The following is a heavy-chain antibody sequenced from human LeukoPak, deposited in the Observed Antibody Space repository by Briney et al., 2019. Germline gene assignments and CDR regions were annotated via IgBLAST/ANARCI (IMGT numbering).Heavy chain of an antibody. CDR3: AKDSYYDILTGYYYYYYMDV. Sequence: GGSLRLSCTASEITFSNYGMHWVRQAPGKGLEWVAFIRYDGSNKYYADSVKGRFTISRDNSKNTLYLQMNSLRAEDTAVYYCAKDSYYDILTGYYYYYYMDVWGKGTTVTISS. J-gene: IGHJ6*03. CDR2: IRYDGSNK. V-gene: IGHV3-30*02. D-gene: IGHD3-9*01. CDR1: EITFSNYG.